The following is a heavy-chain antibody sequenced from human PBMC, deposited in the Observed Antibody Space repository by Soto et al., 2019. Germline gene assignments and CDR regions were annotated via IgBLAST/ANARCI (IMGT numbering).Heavy chain of an antibody. CDR2: IYYSGST. CDR1: GGSISSYY. Sequence: SETLSLTCTVSGGSISSYYWSWIRQPPGKGLEWIGYIYYSGSTNYNPSLKSRVTRSVDTSKNQFSLKLSSVTAADTAVYYCASYTRITGKDWFDPWGQGTLVTVSS. J-gene: IGHJ5*02. D-gene: IGHD1-20*01. V-gene: IGHV4-59*08. CDR3: ASYTRITGKDWFDP.